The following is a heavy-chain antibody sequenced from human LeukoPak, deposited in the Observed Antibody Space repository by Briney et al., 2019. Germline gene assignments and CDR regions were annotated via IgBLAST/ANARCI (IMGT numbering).Heavy chain of an antibody. CDR3: ARAGYSSSWHSSPFDY. Sequence: PSETLSLTCTVSGGSISSYYWSWIRQPPGKGLEWIGYIYYSGSTNYNPSLKSRVTISVDTSKNQFSLKLSSVTAADTAVYYCARAGYSSSWHSSPFDYWGQGTLVTVSS. J-gene: IGHJ4*02. D-gene: IGHD6-13*01. CDR1: GGSISSYY. V-gene: IGHV4-59*01. CDR2: IYYSGST.